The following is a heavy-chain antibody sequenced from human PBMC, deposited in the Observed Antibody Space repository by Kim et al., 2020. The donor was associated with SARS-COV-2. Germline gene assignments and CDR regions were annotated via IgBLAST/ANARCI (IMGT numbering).Heavy chain of an antibody. CDR2: IWYDGSNK. CDR3: AREGGIADAYYYYYGMDV. J-gene: IGHJ6*02. D-gene: IGHD6-13*01. V-gene: IGHV3-33*01. CDR1: GFTFSSYG. Sequence: GGSLRLSCAASGFTFSSYGMHWVRQAPGKGLEWVAVIWYDGSNKYYADSVKGRFTISRDNSKNTLYLQMNSLRAEDTAVYYCAREGGIADAYYYYYGMDVWGQGTTVTVSS.